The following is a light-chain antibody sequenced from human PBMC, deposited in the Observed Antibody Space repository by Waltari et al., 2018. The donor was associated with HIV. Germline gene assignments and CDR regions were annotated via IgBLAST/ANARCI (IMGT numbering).Light chain of an antibody. CDR1: QSLLYSTKNQTF. J-gene: IGKJ1*01. Sequence: DIVMTQSPDSLAVSLGERATINCKSSQSLLYSTKNQTFLAWYQQKPRQPPKLLIYWASVRGSGVLDRFSASGSETDFTLTINSLQAEDVALYYCQQYYHTLWTFGRGTKVEIK. V-gene: IGKV4-1*01. CDR3: QQYYHTLWT. CDR2: WAS.